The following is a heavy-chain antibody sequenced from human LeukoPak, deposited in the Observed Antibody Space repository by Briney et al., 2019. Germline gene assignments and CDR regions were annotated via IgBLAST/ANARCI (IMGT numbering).Heavy chain of an antibody. CDR3: ARAYRPYAYSSGWEDGFDP. CDR1: GFTFNSFE. D-gene: IGHD6-19*01. Sequence: GGSLRLSCAASGFTFNSFEMTWVRQAPGKGLEWISYISSSGNAKKYADSVKGRFTISRDNAKNSMYLQMNSLRDEDTAVYYCARAYRPYAYSSGWEDGFDPWGQGTLVTVSS. J-gene: IGHJ5*02. V-gene: IGHV3-48*03. CDR2: ISSSGNAK.